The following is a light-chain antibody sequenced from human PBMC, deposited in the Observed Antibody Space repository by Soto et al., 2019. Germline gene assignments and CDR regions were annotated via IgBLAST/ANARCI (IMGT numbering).Light chain of an antibody. V-gene: IGLV1-40*01. Sequence: QSVLAQPPSVSGAPGQSVTISCTGSGSNIGAGFEVHWYQQLPGRAPKLLIYANSDRPSGVPDRFFGSRSGTSASLAITRLQAEDEADYYCQSYDSGLSAVLFXGGTKVTVL. CDR2: ANS. J-gene: IGLJ2*01. CDR1: GSNIGAGFE. CDR3: QSYDSGLSAVL.